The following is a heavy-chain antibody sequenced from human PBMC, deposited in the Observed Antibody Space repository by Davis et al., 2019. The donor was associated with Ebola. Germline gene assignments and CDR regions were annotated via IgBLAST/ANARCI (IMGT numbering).Heavy chain of an antibody. CDR3: ARVPVYSGNYFSFDD. CDR1: GYTFTTYG. V-gene: IGHV1-18*01. D-gene: IGHD1-26*01. CDR2: ISAYYGTT. Sequence: AASVKVSCKASGYTFTTYGISWVRQAPGQGLEWMGWISAYYGTTNYAQSLQGRVTMTRDTSTSTAHMELRGLRSDDTAVYYCARVPVYSGNYFSFDDWGQGTLVTVSS. J-gene: IGHJ4*02.